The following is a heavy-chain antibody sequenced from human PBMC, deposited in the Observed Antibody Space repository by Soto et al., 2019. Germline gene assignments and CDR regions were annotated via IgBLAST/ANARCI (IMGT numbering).Heavy chain of an antibody. CDR3: ARGHYCSSTSCYTSGHVDY. V-gene: IGHV3-23*01. J-gene: IGHJ4*02. CDR1: GFTFSSYA. CDR2: ISGSGGST. D-gene: IGHD2-2*02. Sequence: EVQLLESGGGLVQPGGSLRLSCTASGFTFSSYAMSWVRQAPGKGLKWVSSISGSGGSTYYADSVKGRFTISRDNSKNTLYLQMNSLRAEDTAIYYCARGHYCSSTSCYTSGHVDYWGQGTLVTVSS.